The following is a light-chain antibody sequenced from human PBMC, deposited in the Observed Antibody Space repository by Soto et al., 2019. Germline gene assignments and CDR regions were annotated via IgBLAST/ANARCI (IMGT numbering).Light chain of an antibody. V-gene: IGKV1-5*03. CDR3: QYYNSYSEA. CDR1: QTISSW. CDR2: TAS. Sequence: DIQMTQSPSTLSGSVGDRVTITCRASQTISSWLAWYQQKPGKAPKLLIYTASTLKSGVRSRFSGRGSGTEFALTSSRLQPDDFTAYYCQYYNSYSEAFGQVTKVDIK. J-gene: IGKJ1*01.